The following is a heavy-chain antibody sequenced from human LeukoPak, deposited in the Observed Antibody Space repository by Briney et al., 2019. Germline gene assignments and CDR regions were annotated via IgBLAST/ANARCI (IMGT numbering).Heavy chain of an antibody. D-gene: IGHD2-21*02. Sequence: GGSLRLSCAASGFTFSSYGMHWVRQAPGKGLEWVAVIWYDGSNKYYADSVKGRFTISRDNSKNTLYLQMNSLRAEDTAVYYCARDRVGAYCGGDCYPDAFDIWGQGTMVTVSS. CDR1: GFTFSSYG. V-gene: IGHV3-33*01. CDR2: IWYDGSNK. CDR3: ARDRVGAYCGGDCYPDAFDI. J-gene: IGHJ3*02.